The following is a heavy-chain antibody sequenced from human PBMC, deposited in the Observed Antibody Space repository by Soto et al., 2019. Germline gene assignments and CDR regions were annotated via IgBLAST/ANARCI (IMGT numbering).Heavy chain of an antibody. Sequence: LVTLFLPWTVSWGSSKNYYWRWIRQPPGKGVEWIGDIYYSGSTDYNPSLKSRVTISVDMSKNQFSLELSSVTAADTAVYYCARGATTGDWFDPWGQGILVTVSS. D-gene: IGHD4-17*01. V-gene: IGHV4-59*01. CDR2: IYYSGST. CDR1: WGSSKNYY. J-gene: IGHJ5*02. CDR3: ARGATTGDWFDP.